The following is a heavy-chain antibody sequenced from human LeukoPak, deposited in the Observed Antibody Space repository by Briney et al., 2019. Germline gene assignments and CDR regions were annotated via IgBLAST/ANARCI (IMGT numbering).Heavy chain of an antibody. Sequence: PSETLSLTCAVYGGSFSGYYWSWIRQPPGKGLEWIGEINHSGSTNYNPSLKSRVTISVDTSKNQFSLQLNSVTPEDTAVYYCARFSYSSSWSLQTYIFDYWGQGTLVTVSS. D-gene: IGHD6-13*01. V-gene: IGHV4-34*01. CDR3: ARFSYSSSWSLQTYIFDY. J-gene: IGHJ4*02. CDR2: INHSGST. CDR1: GGSFSGYY.